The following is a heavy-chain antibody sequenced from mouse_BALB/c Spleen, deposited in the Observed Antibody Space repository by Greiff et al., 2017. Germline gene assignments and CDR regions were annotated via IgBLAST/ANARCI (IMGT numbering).Heavy chain of an antibody. Sequence: EVKVVESGGGLVKPGGSLKLSCAASGFTFSSYAMSWVRQSPEKRLEWVAEISSGGSYTYYPDTVTGRFTISRDNAKNTLYLEMSSLRSEDTAMYYCARVDSSYFDYWGQGTTLTVSS. CDR3: ARVDSSYFDY. V-gene: IGHV5-9-4*01. CDR1: GFTFSSYA. D-gene: IGHD3-2*01. CDR2: ISSGGSYT. J-gene: IGHJ2*01.